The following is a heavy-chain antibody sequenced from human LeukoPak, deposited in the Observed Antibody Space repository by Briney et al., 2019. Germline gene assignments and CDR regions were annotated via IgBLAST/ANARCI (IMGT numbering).Heavy chain of an antibody. D-gene: IGHD3-22*01. CDR2: MNPNSGNT. V-gene: IGHV1-8*01. CDR1: GYTFTSYD. Sequence: GASVKVSCKASGYTFTSYDINWVRQATGQGLEWMGWMNPNSGNTGYAQKFQGRVTMTRNTSISTAYMELSRLRSDDTAVYYCARDSGRWFSGYYDSSGGDAFDIWGQGTMVTVSS. J-gene: IGHJ3*02. CDR3: ARDSGRWFSGYYDSSGGDAFDI.